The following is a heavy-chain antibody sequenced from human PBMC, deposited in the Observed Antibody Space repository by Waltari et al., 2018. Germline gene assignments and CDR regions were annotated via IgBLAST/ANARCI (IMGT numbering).Heavy chain of an antibody. D-gene: IGHD6-25*01. CDR2: IIPTVGTA. V-gene: IGHV1-69*01. Sequence: QVQLVQSGAEVKKPGSSVKVSCKASGDNFSSYAISWVRQAPGQGLEWMGVIIPTVGTANYAQKFQGRVTITADESTSTAYMELSSLRSEDTAVYYCARDNSNGDAFDIWGQGTMVTVSS. CDR3: ARDNSNGDAFDI. CDR1: GDNFSSYA. J-gene: IGHJ3*02.